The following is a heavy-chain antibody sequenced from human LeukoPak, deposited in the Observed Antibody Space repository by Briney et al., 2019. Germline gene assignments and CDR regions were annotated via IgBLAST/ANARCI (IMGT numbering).Heavy chain of an antibody. V-gene: IGHV3-23*01. CDR3: AKRVVAAQGDNWFDP. CDR1: GFTFSSYA. D-gene: IGHD2-15*01. J-gene: IGHJ5*02. CDR2: ISISGRDT. Sequence: GGSLRLSCAASGFTFSSYAMTWVRQAPGKGLEWVSTISISGRDTYYADSVKGRFTISRDNSKNTLYLQMNSLRAEDTAVYYCAKRVVAAQGDNWFDPWGQGTLVTVSS.